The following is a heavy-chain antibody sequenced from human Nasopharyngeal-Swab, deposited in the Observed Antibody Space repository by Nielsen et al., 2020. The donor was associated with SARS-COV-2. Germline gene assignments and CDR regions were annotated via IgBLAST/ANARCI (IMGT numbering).Heavy chain of an antibody. V-gene: IGHV4-59*01. J-gene: IGHJ6*02. D-gene: IGHD3-9*01. CDR3: ARRYFDSLYGMDV. Sequence: SETLSLTCTVSGGSISSYYWNWIRQPPGKGLEWIGYMYYSGSTKYNPSLKSRVTISVDRSKNQFSLRLSSVTAADTAVYYCARRYFDSLYGMDVWGQGTTVTVSS. CDR1: GGSISSYY. CDR2: MYYSGST.